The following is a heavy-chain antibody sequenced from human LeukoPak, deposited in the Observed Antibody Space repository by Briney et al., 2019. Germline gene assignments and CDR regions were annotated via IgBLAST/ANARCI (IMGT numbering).Heavy chain of an antibody. CDR3: ARERGYSGYDSVEYDAFDI. CDR2: INHSGST. Sequence: KPSETLSLTCAVYGGSFSGYYWSWIRQPPGKGLEWIGEINHSGSTNYNPSLKSRVTISVDTSKNQFSLKLSSVTAADTAVYYCARERGYSGYDSVEYDAFDIWGQGTMVTVSS. V-gene: IGHV4-34*01. D-gene: IGHD5-12*01. CDR1: GGSFSGYY. J-gene: IGHJ3*02.